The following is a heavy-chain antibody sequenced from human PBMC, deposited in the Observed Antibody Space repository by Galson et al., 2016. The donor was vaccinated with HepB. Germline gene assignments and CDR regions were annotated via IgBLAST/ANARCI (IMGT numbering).Heavy chain of an antibody. Sequence: KGLEWVSYISTSSSYIFYADSVKGRFTISRDNAKNSLQLQMNSLRAEDTAVYYCARAAGHGHYGSGSRFDYWGQGTLVTVSS. D-gene: IGHD3-10*01. CDR2: ISTSSSYI. J-gene: IGHJ4*02. V-gene: IGHV3-21*01. CDR3: ARAAGHGHYGSGSRFDY.